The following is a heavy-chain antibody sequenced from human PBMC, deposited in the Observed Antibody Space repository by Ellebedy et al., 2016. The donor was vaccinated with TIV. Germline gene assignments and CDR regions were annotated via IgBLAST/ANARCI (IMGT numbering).Heavy chain of an antibody. V-gene: IGHV4-31*03. CDR1: GGSISSGGYY. Sequence: SETLSLXXTVSGGSISSGGYYWSWIRQHPGKGLEWIGYIYYSGSTYYNPSLKSRVTISVDTSKNQFSLKLSSVTAADTAVYYCARGLGLLWFGELSHNWFDPWGQGTLVTVSS. CDR2: IYYSGST. D-gene: IGHD3-10*01. J-gene: IGHJ5*02. CDR3: ARGLGLLWFGELSHNWFDP.